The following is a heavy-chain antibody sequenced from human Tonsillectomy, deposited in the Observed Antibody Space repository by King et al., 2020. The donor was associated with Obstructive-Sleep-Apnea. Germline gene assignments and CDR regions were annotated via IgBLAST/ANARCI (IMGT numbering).Heavy chain of an antibody. D-gene: IGHD3-10*01. J-gene: IGHJ4*02. CDR3: AKDIGGPIDY. Sequence: VQLVESGGGVVQPGRSLRLSCAASGFTFSSHAMQWVRQAPGKGLEWVAVMSYDGSNKYYADSVKGRFTVSRDNSKNTLYLQMNSLRAEDTAVYYCAKDIGGPIDYWGKGTLVTVSS. CDR1: GFTFSSHA. CDR2: MSYDGSNK. V-gene: IGHV3-30*18.